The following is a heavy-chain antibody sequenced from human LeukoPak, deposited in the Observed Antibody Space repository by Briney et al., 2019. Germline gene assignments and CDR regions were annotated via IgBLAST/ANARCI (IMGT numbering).Heavy chain of an antibody. CDR1: GFTFSSYS. V-gene: IGHV3-21*01. CDR2: ISSSSSYI. Sequence: GGSLRLSCAASGFTFSSYSMNWVRQAPGKGLEWISSISSSSSYIYYADSVKGRFTISRDNAKNSLYLQMNSLRAEDTAVYYCASGPTAMVTSDAFDIWGQGTMVTVSS. J-gene: IGHJ3*02. D-gene: IGHD5-18*01. CDR3: ASGPTAMVTSDAFDI.